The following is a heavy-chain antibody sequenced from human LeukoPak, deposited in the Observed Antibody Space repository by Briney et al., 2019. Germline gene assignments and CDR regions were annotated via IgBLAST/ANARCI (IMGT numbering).Heavy chain of an antibody. Sequence: GGSLRLSCAASGFIFSSYAMSWVRQAPGKGLEWVSTISGSGGSTYYADSVKGRFTISRDNSKNTLYLQMNSLRAEDTAVYYCAKDGDTATNFDYWGQGTLVTVSS. CDR3: AKDGDTATNFDY. J-gene: IGHJ4*02. V-gene: IGHV3-23*01. CDR1: GFIFSSYA. D-gene: IGHD5-18*01. CDR2: ISGSGGST.